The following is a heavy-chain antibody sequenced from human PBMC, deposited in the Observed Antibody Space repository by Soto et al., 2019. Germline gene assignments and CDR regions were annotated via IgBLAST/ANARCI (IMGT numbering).Heavy chain of an antibody. V-gene: IGHV1-69*13. CDR3: ARGILHDYGGPNCFDP. J-gene: IGHJ5*02. CDR1: GGTFSSYA. CDR2: IIPIFGTA. D-gene: IGHD4-17*01. Sequence: SVKVSCKASGGTFSSYAISWVRQAPGQGLEWMGGIIPIFGTANYAQKFQGRVTITADESTSTAYMELSSLRSEDTAVYYCARGILHDYGGPNCFDPWGQGTLVTVSS.